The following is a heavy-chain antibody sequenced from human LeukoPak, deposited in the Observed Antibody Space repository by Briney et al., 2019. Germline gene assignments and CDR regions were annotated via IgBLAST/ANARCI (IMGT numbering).Heavy chain of an antibody. J-gene: IGHJ4*02. Sequence: SVKVSCKASGGTFSSYAISWVRQALGQGLEWMGRIIPILGIANYAQKFQGRVTMTRDTSISTAYMELNRLRSDDTAVYYCARGWQWWDSWGQGTLVTVSS. V-gene: IGHV1-69*04. D-gene: IGHD2-15*01. CDR2: IIPILGIA. CDR1: GGTFSSYA. CDR3: ARGWQWWDS.